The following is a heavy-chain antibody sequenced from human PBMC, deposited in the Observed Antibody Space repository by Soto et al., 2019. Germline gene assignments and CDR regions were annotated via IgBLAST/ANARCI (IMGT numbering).Heavy chain of an antibody. D-gene: IGHD3-16*02. CDR2: ISYDGSNK. V-gene: IGHV3-30-3*01. CDR1: GFTFSSYA. CDR3: ARESSYYDYVWGSYRHNLLFDY. Sequence: QVQLVESGGGVVQPGRSLRLSCAASGFTFSSYAMHWVRQAPGKGLEWVAVISYDGSNKYYADSVKGRFTISRDNSKNTLYLQMNSLRAEDTAVYYCARESSYYDYVWGSYRHNLLFDYWGQGTLVTVSS. J-gene: IGHJ4*02.